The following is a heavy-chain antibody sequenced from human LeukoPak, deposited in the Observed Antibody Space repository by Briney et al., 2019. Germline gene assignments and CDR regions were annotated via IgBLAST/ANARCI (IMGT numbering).Heavy chain of an antibody. CDR1: GSTFTNYG. CDR2: ISGYNGYT. CDR3: ARGFPPRTYYDSSGYYSYYFDY. D-gene: IGHD3-22*01. V-gene: IGHV1-18*01. Sequence: GESLKISCKGSGSTFTNYGISWVRQAPGQGLEWMAWISGYNGYTKYAQKFQGRVTMTTETSTSTAYMELRSLRSDDTAIYYCARGFPPRTYYDSSGYYSYYFDYWGQGTLVTVSS. J-gene: IGHJ4*02.